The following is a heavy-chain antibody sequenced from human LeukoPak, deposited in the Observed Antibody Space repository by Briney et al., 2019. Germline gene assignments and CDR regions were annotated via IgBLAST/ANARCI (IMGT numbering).Heavy chain of an antibody. Sequence: GGSLRLSCAASGFTFSSYTTSWVRQAPGKGLEWVSTITTSDGNTYYADSVKGRFTVSRDNSKNTLFLQMNSLRAEDTAVYYCAKDGGLWVSAHWGDSWGRGTLVTVSS. V-gene: IGHV3-23*01. CDR2: ITTSDGNT. CDR1: GFTFSSYT. D-gene: IGHD7-27*01. J-gene: IGHJ4*02. CDR3: AKDGGLWVSAHWGDS.